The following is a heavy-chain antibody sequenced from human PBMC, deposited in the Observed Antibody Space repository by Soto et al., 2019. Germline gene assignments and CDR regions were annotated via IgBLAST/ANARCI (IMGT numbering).Heavy chain of an antibody. CDR1: GGSISSGGYY. CDR3: ARGGGYSYGLSGYGMDV. D-gene: IGHD5-18*01. Sequence: SETLSLTCTVSGGSISSGGYYWSWIRQHPGKGLEWIGYIYYSGSTYYNPSLKSRVTISVDTSKNQFSLKLSSVTAADTAVYYCARGGGYSYGLSGYGMDVWGQGTTVTVSS. J-gene: IGHJ6*02. CDR2: IYYSGST. V-gene: IGHV4-31*03.